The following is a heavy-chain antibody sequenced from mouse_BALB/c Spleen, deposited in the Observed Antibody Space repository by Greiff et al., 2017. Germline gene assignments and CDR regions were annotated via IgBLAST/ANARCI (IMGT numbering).Heavy chain of an antibody. D-gene: IGHD2-4*01. CDR1: GFTFSSYT. J-gene: IGHJ2*01. Sequence: EVMLVESGGGLVKPGGSLKLSCAASGFTFSSYTMSWVRQTPEKRLEWVATISSGGSYTYYPDSVKGRFTISRDNAKNTLYLQMSSLKSEDTAMYYCTREGYDSDYWGQGTTLTVSS. CDR2: ISSGGSYT. V-gene: IGHV5-6-4*01. CDR3: TREGYDSDY.